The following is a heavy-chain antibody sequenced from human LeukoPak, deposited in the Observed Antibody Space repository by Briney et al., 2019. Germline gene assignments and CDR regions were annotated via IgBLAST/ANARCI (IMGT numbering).Heavy chain of an antibody. CDR1: GYTFTSYY. CDR3: ARGEYDFDI. CDR2: VNPSGGST. V-gene: IGHV1-46*01. D-gene: IGHD3-10*01. Sequence: ASVTVSFKASGYTFTSYYIHWVRQAPGQGLEWMGIVNPSGGSTTYTQKFQGRVTMTRDTSTSTVYMELSSLRSEDTAVYYCARGEYDFDIWGQGTMVTVSS. J-gene: IGHJ3*02.